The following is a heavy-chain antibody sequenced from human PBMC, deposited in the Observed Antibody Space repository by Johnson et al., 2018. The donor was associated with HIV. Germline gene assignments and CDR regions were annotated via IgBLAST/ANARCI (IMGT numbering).Heavy chain of an antibody. V-gene: IGHV3-66*01. Sequence: VQLVESGGGVVQPGGSLRLSCTASGFAVSMNYMAWVRQAPGKGLEWVSVIYSSGGTLYSDSVRGRFTVSRDNSKNTLYLQMNSLRAEDTAVYCCAKGRKPSDWYRSAFDIWGQGTMVTVSS. CDR2: IYSSGGT. CDR3: AKGRKPSDWYRSAFDI. J-gene: IGHJ3*02. CDR1: GFAVSMNY. D-gene: IGHD3-9*01.